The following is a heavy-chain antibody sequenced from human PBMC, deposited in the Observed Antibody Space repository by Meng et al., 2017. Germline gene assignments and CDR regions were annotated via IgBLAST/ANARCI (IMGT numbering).Heavy chain of an antibody. J-gene: IGHJ6*02. CDR2: INPNSGGT. D-gene: IGHD3-3*01. Sequence: ASVKVSCKASGYTFTGYYMHWVRQAPGQGLEWMGRINPNSGGTNYAQKFQGRVTMTRDTSISTAYMELSRPRSDDTAVYYCASTIIRFYYYYGMDVWGQGTTVTVSS. CDR1: GYTFTGYY. V-gene: IGHV1-2*06. CDR3: ASTIIRFYYYYGMDV.